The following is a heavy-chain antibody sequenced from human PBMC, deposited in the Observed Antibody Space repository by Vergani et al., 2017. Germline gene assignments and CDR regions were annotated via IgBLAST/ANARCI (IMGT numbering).Heavy chain of an antibody. CDR2: VDPEDGET. CDR1: GYTFTDYY. V-gene: IGHV1-69-2*01. D-gene: IGHD1-26*01. J-gene: IGHJ4*02. CDR3: ATICDSRELRVFDY. Sequence: VQLVQSGAEVKKTGATVKISCTVSGYTFTDYYMHWVPQAPGKGLEWMGLVDPEDGETIHAEKFQGRVTITADTSTNTAYMELSSLRSEDTAVYYCATICDSRELRVFDYCGRGTLVTVSS.